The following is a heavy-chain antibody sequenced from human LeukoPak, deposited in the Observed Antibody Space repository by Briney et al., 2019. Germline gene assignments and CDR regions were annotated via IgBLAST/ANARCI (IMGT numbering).Heavy chain of an antibody. V-gene: IGHV1-69*05. CDR1: GGTFSSYA. J-gene: IGHJ6*03. CDR3: ARGVEYGSSSIIPYYYYMDV. D-gene: IGHD6-6*01. CDR2: IIPIFGTA. Sequence: SVKVSCKASGGTFSSYAISWVRQAPGQGLEWMGGIIPIFGTANYAQKFQGRVTITTDESTSTAYMELSSLRSEDTAVYYCARGVEYGSSSIIPYYYYMDVWGKGTTVTVSS.